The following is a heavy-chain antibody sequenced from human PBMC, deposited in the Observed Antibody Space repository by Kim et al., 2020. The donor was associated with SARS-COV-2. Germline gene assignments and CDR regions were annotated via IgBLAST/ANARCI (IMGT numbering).Heavy chain of an antibody. J-gene: IGHJ3*02. CDR1: GYTFTSYA. D-gene: IGHD6-13*01. V-gene: IGHV1-3*01. CDR3: ARVFTLLAAAGTNAFDI. CDR2: INAGNGNT. Sequence: ASVKVSCKASGYTFTSYAMHWVRQAPGQRLEWMGWINAGNGNTKYSQKFQGRVTITRDTSASTAYMELSSLRSEDTAVYYCARVFTLLAAAGTNAFDIWGQGTMVTVSS.